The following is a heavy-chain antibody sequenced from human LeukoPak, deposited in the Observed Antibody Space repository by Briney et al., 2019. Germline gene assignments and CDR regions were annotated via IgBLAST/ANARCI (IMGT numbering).Heavy chain of an antibody. Sequence: GGSLRLSCAASGFTFDDYAMHWVRQAPGKGLEWVSGISWNSVSIAYADSVKGRFTISRDNAKNSLYLEMNSLRTDDTALYYCSKDIGSTSWYLGNWGQGTLVTVSS. J-gene: IGHJ4*02. CDR3: SKDIGSTSWYLGN. D-gene: IGHD2-2*01. V-gene: IGHV3-9*01. CDR1: GFTFDDYA. CDR2: ISWNSVSI.